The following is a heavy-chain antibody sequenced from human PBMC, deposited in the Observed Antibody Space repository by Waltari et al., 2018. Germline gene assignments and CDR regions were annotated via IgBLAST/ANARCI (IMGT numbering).Heavy chain of an antibody. CDR3: ARSSDYDSSGYYTGNDAFDI. Sequence: QVQLVQSGAEVKKPGSSVKVSCKASGGTFSSYAISWVRQAPGQGLEWMGGIVPIVDTANYAQKCQGRVTITKDESTSTAYMELSSLRSEDTAVYYCARSSDYDSSGYYTGNDAFDIWGQGTMVTVSS. CDR1: GGTFSSYA. J-gene: IGHJ3*02. D-gene: IGHD3-22*01. V-gene: IGHV1-69*05. CDR2: IVPIVDTA.